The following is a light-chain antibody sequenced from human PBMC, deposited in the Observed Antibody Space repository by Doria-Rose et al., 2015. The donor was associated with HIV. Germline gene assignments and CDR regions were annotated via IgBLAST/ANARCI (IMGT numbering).Light chain of an antibody. CDR1: QSLLYNSQNY. CDR3: QQYYDTPS. Sequence: DIQVTQSPESLGMSLGERANLNCKSNQSLLYNSQNYLAWYQQKPGQHPKLLIYWASTRQSGVPARFSGSGSGTDFTLTISSLEAEDVAVYYCQQYYDTPSFGPGTTVDIK. J-gene: IGKJ3*01. CDR2: WAS. V-gene: IGKV4-1*01.